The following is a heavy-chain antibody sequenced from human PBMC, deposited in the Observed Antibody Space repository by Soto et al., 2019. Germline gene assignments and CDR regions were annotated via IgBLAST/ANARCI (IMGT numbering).Heavy chain of an antibody. V-gene: IGHV1-8*01. CDR2: MNPNSGNT. CDR3: ARDPPYCSGGSCYSGVEYFDY. J-gene: IGHJ4*02. CDR1: GYTFTSYD. D-gene: IGHD2-15*01. Sequence: ASVKVSCKASGYTFTSYDINWVRQATGQGLEWMGWMNPNSGNTGYAQKFQGRVTMTRNTSISTAYMELSSLRSEDTAVYYCARDPPYCSGGSCYSGVEYFDYWGQGTLVNVS.